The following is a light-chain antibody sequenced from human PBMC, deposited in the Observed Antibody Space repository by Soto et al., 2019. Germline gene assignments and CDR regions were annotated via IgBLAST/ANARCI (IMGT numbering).Light chain of an antibody. V-gene: IGKV3-15*01. CDR3: QQYYKWPLT. CDR1: QSVASN. J-gene: IGKJ4*01. Sequence: EIVMTQSPASLSVSPGESVTLSCRASQSVASNLAWYQQKPGQAPRLLIYGTSTRATGVPDRFSGSGSGTDFTLTISSLQAADFAVYHCQQYYKWPLTFGGGTKVDIK. CDR2: GTS.